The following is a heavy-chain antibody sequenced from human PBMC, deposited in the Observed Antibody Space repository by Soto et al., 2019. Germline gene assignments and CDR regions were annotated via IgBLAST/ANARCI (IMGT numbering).Heavy chain of an antibody. CDR3: ARESGGATATLDYYYFYMDV. D-gene: IGHD5-12*01. Sequence: QVQLVQSGAAVRKPGASVTVSCRSSGDSFNDYYIHWVRQAPGQGFEWMGWINPNGGVTKYAQKYQGWVSMTRDTSIRTVYMQRSRLRSDDTAVYYCARESGGATATLDYYYFYMDVWGTGATVTVSS. J-gene: IGHJ6*03. CDR1: GDSFNDYY. V-gene: IGHV1-2*04. CDR2: INPNGGVT.